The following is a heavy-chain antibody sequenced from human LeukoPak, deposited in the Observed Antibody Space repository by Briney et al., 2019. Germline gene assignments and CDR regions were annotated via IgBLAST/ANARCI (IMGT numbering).Heavy chain of an antibody. V-gene: IGHV5-51*01. Sequence: GESLKISCKGSGYSFTSYWIGWVRQMPGKGLEWMGIIWPGDSDTRYNPSFQGQVTISVDKSISTAYLQWSSLKASDTAIYYCARQYYDVLTGFYIHFDYWGQGTLVTVSS. CDR2: IWPGDSDT. J-gene: IGHJ4*02. CDR1: GYSFTSYW. CDR3: ARQYYDVLTGFYIHFDY. D-gene: IGHD3-9*01.